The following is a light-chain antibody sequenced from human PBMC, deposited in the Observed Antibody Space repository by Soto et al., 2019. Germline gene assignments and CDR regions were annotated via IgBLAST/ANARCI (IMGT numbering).Light chain of an antibody. V-gene: IGKV1-39*01. CDR2: VAS. J-gene: IGKJ2*01. CDR1: QSISTY. Sequence: DIQMTQSPSSLSASVGDRVTITCRASQSISTYLNWYQQKPGKAPKFLIYVASTLQTGVPSRSSGSGSGTDFTLTITSLQPEDFATYYCQQSYRSPYTFGHGTKLEIK. CDR3: QQSYRSPYT.